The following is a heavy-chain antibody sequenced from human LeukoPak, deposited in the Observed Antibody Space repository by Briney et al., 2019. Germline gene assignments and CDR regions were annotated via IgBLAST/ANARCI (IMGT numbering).Heavy chain of an antibody. CDR2: ISASGGST. CDR1: GFTFSSSA. J-gene: IGHJ4*02. D-gene: IGHD2-15*01. CDR3: AKQLGYCSDGSCYFPY. V-gene: IGHV3-23*01. Sequence: GGCLRLSCAASGFTFSSSAMSWVRQVPGKGLEWVSGISASGGSTSYADSVRGRFTISRDNSKNTLYVQMNSLRDEDTAVYYCAKQLGYCSDGSCYFPYWGQGTLVTVSS.